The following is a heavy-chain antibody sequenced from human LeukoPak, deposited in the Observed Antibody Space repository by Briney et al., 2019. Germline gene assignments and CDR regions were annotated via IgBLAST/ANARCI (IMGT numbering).Heavy chain of an antibody. D-gene: IGHD3-10*01. CDR3: ARGSMVRGDH. V-gene: IGHV3-30-3*01. J-gene: IGHJ4*02. CDR2: ISYDGTYK. Sequence: GGSLRLSCAASGFTFSSYAMHWVRQAPGKGLEWVAFISYDGTYKYYADSVKGRFTISRDNSKNTLYLQMNSLRAADTAVYYCARGSMVRGDHWGQGTLVTVSS. CDR1: GFTFSSYA.